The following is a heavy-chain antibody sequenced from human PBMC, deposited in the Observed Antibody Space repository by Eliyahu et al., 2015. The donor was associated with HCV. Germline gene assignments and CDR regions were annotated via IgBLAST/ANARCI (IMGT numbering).Heavy chain of an antibody. CDR2: IGTAGDT. Sequence: EVQLVESGGGLVQPGGSLRLSCAASGFTFSSYDMHWVRQATGKGLEWVSAIGTAGDTYYPGSVKGRFTISRENAKNSLYLQMNSLRAGDTAVYYCARGVILGYCSSTSCYKGGHYYYGMDVWGQGTTVTVSS. J-gene: IGHJ6*02. CDR1: GFTFSSYD. CDR3: ARGVILGYCSSTSCYKGGHYYYGMDV. D-gene: IGHD2-2*02. V-gene: IGHV3-13*01.